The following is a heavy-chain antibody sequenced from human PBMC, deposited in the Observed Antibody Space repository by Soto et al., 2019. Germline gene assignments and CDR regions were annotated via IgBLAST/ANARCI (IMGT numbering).Heavy chain of an antibody. J-gene: IGHJ4*02. D-gene: IGHD3-3*01. CDR3: ARDEVLRFLEWLPQPFDY. Sequence: GGSLRLSCAASGFTFSSYSMNWVRQAPGKGLEWVSSIISSSSYIYYADSVKGRFTISRDNAKNSLYLQMNSLRAEDTAVYYCARDEVLRFLEWLPQPFDYWGQGTLVTVSS. V-gene: IGHV3-21*01. CDR2: IISSSSYI. CDR1: GFTFSSYS.